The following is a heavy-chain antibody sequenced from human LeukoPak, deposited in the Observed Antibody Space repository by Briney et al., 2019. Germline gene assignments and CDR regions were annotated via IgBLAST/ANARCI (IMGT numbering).Heavy chain of an antibody. CDR2: ISGSGSTT. CDR1: GFTLTSYA. J-gene: IGHJ4*02. V-gene: IGHV3-23*01. D-gene: IGHD6-13*01. Sequence: GGSLRLSCAASGFTLTSYAMGWVRQAPGKGLEWVSVISGSGSTTYYADSVKGRFTISRDNSKNTLYLQMNSLRAEDTAVYYCAKPPPDSSSWLFDYWGQGTLVTVSS. CDR3: AKPPPDSSSWLFDY.